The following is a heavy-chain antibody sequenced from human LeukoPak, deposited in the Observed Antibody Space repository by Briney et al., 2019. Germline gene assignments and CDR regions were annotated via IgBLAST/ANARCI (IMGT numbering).Heavy chain of an antibody. D-gene: IGHD6-19*01. J-gene: IGHJ4*02. Sequence: SGGSLRLSCAASGFTFNNYSMNWVRQAPGKGLEWVSSISNSSSYIYYPDSVKGRFTISRDNAKNSLYLQMNSLRAEDTGVYYCARRVAVADNYFDYWGQGTLVTVSS. CDR3: ARRVAVADNYFDY. V-gene: IGHV3-21*01. CDR1: GFTFNNYS. CDR2: ISNSSSYI.